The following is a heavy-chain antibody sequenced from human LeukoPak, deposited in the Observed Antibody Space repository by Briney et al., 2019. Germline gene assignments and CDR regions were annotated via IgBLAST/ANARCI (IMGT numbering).Heavy chain of an antibody. D-gene: IGHD2-2*01. CDR2: IYGGGST. CDR3: AKGGIVVVPAAHYYYYYGMDV. Sequence: GGSLRLSCAASGLTVSNNYMSWVRQAPGKGLEWVSVIYGGGSTFYADSVQGRFTISRDNSKNTLYLQMNSLRAEDTAVYYCAKGGIVVVPAAHYYYYYGMDVWGQGTTVTVSS. V-gene: IGHV3-53*01. CDR1: GLTVSNNY. J-gene: IGHJ6*02.